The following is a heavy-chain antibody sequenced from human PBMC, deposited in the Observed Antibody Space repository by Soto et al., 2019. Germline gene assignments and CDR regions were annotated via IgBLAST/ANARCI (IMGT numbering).Heavy chain of an antibody. Sequence: QVQLVQSGAEVKKPGSSVKVSCKASGDTFSTFAINWVRQAPGQGLEWMGGIIPILDTAKYAQKFQGRVTITADISTSTAYMDLSSLRSEATAVYYCARDYSPYYYHSSGFSYFDYWGQGTLVTVSS. D-gene: IGHD3-22*01. CDR2: IIPILDTA. J-gene: IGHJ4*02. CDR1: GDTFSTFA. V-gene: IGHV1-69*06. CDR3: ARDYSPYYYHSSGFSYFDY.